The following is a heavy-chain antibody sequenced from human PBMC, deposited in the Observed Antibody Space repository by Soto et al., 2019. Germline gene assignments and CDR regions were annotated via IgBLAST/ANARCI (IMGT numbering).Heavy chain of an antibody. CDR1: GGSISSGGYS. J-gene: IGHJ5*02. V-gene: IGHV4-30-2*01. D-gene: IGHD5-18*01. Sequence: PSETLSLTCAVSGGSISSGGYSWSWIRQPPGKGLEWIGYIYHSGSTYYNPSLKSRVTISVDRSKDQFSLKLSSVTAADTAVYYCARGGRQLWFRRGNWFDPWGQGTLVTVSS. CDR3: ARGGRQLWFRRGNWFDP. CDR2: IYHSGST.